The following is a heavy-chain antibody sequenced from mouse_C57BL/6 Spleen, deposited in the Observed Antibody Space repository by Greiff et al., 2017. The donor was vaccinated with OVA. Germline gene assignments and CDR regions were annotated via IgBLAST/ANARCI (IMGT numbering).Heavy chain of an antibody. CDR1: GYTFTSYW. Sequence: QVQLQQPGAELVRPGSSVKLSCKASGYTFTSYWMHWVKQRPIQGLEWIGNIDPSDSETHYNQKFKDKATLTVDKSSSTAYMQLSSLTSEDSAVYYCARGPIMVTNYFDYWGQGTTLTVSS. J-gene: IGHJ2*01. D-gene: IGHD2-3*01. CDR3: ARGPIMVTNYFDY. V-gene: IGHV1-52*01. CDR2: IDPSDSET.